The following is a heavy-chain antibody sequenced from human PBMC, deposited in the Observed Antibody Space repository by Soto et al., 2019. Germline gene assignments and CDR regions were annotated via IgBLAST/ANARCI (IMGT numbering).Heavy chain of an antibody. J-gene: IGHJ6*02. CDR2: MSWDSGTI. CDR3: ATDMLHGSLAVYGMDV. D-gene: IGHD6-6*01. CDR1: GFTFDDYA. Sequence: EVQLVESGGDLVQPGRSLRLSCAASGFTFDDYAMHWVRQAPGKGLEWVSGMSWDSGTIGYADSVKGRFTISRDNAKNSLYLQMNSLRAEDTALYYCATDMLHGSLAVYGMDVWGQGTTVTVSS. V-gene: IGHV3-9*01.